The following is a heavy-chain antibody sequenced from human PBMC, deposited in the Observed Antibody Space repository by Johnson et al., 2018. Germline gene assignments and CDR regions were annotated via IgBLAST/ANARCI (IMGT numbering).Heavy chain of an antibody. CDR2: INPSGGST. CDR1: GYTFTSYY. J-gene: IGHJ1*01. D-gene: IGHD6-13*01. CDR3: ARPKLEAAAATAEYFQH. V-gene: IGHV1-46*01. Sequence: QVQLVQSGAEVKKPGASVKVSCKASGYTFTSYYMHWVRQAPGQGLEWMGIINPSGGSTSYAQKFQGRVTMTRDTSTSTVYMELSSLSSEDTAVYYCARPKLEAAAATAEYFQHWGQGTLVTVSS.